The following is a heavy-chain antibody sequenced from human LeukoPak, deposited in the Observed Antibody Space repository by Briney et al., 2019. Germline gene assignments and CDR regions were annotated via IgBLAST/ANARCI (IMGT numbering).Heavy chain of an antibody. CDR2: IKEDGSDR. CDR3: ARSARLMKGVVEVTALDD. Sequence: GGSLRLSCAASGFTFSSYWMSWVRQAPGKGLEWVANIKEDGSDRKYVDSVKGRFTIARDNAKNSVYLEMNSLRADDTAVYYCARSARLMKGVVEVTALDDWGQGTLVTVSS. J-gene: IGHJ4*02. V-gene: IGHV3-7*01. D-gene: IGHD3-3*01. CDR1: GFTFSSYW.